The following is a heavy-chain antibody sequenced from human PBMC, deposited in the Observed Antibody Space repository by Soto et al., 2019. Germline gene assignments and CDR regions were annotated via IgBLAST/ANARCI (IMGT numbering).Heavy chain of an antibody. CDR2: IYYSGST. CDR1: GGSISSGGYY. J-gene: IGHJ2*01. D-gene: IGHD4-4*01. Sequence: QVQLQESGPGLVRPSQTLSLTCTVSGGSISSGGYYWSWIRQHPGKGLEWIGYIYYSGSTYYNPSLKSRLTISVDTSKNQFSLKLGSVTAADTAVYYCAARGRTIATLPDCYFDLWGRGTLVTVSS. V-gene: IGHV4-31*03. CDR3: AARGRTIATLPDCYFDL.